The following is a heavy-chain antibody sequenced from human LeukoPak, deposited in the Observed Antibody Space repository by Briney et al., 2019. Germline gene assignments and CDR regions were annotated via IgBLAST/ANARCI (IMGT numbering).Heavy chain of an antibody. Sequence: GGSLRLSCAASGFTFSSYAMHWVRQAPGKGLEWVAVISYDGSNKYYADSVKGRFTISRDNSKNTLHLQMNSLRAEDTAVYYCAASYEYRGQGTLVTVSS. CDR3: AASYEY. CDR1: GFTFSSYA. J-gene: IGHJ4*02. D-gene: IGHD3-3*01. CDR2: ISYDGSNK. V-gene: IGHV3-30-3*01.